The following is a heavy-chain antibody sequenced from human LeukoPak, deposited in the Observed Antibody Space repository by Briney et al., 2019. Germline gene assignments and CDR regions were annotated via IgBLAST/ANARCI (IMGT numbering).Heavy chain of an antibody. CDR2: ISAYNGNT. CDR1: GYSFTSYG. D-gene: IGHD6-13*01. CDR3: ARVIVPAERGSIAAADYWYFDL. J-gene: IGHJ2*01. V-gene: IGHV1-18*01. Sequence: GESLKISCKGSGYSFTSYGISWVRQAPGQGLEWMGWISAYNGNTNYAQELQGRVTMTTDTSTSTAYMELRSLRSDDTAVYYCARVIVPAERGSIAAADYWYFDLWGRGTLVTVSS.